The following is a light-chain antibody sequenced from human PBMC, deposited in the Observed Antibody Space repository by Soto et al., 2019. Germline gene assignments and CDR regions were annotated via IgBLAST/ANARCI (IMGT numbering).Light chain of an antibody. CDR2: GAS. V-gene: IGKV3-20*01. Sequence: EIVLTQSPGTLSLSPGERATLSCRASQSVSNNYLAWYKQKPCQAPRLLIYGASSRATGIPDRFRGSGSGTDFTLTISRLEPEDVAVYYCQQYGTSWWTFGQGTKVEIK. J-gene: IGKJ1*01. CDR1: QSVSNNY. CDR3: QQYGTSWWT.